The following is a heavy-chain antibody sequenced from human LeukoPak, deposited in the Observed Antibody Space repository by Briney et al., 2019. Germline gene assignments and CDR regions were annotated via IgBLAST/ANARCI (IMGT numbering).Heavy chain of an antibody. V-gene: IGHV4-30-2*01. CDR3: AQGVSWELLGY. D-gene: IGHD1-26*01. CDR2: IYHSGST. Sequence: SQTLSLTCAVSGGSISSGGYSWSWIRQPPGKGLEWIGYIYHSGSTYYNPSLKSRVTISVDRSKNQFSLKLSSVTAADTAVYYCAQGVSWELLGYWGQGTLVTVSS. CDR1: GGSISSGGYS. J-gene: IGHJ4*02.